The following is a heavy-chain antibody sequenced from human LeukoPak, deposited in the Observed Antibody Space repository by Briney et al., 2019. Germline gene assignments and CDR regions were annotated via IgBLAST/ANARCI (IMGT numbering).Heavy chain of an antibody. V-gene: IGHV4-4*07. CDR3: ARDHYGSGSYKSYFDS. J-gene: IGHJ4*01. CDR2: MYTSGST. CDR1: GGSITSYY. Sequence: SETLSLTCTVSGGSITSYYWSWLRQPAGKGLEWIGRMYTSGSTKYNPSLKSRVVISLDNSKNQFSLKVTSVTAADTAVYYCARDHYGSGSYKSYFDSWGHGTQVTVSS. D-gene: IGHD3-10*01.